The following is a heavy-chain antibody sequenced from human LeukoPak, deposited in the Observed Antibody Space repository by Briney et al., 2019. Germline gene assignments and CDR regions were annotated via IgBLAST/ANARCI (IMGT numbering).Heavy chain of an antibody. CDR1: GFTFSSYS. Sequence: RPGGSLRLSCAASGFTFSSYSMNWVRQALGKGLEWVSSISSSSSYIYYADSVKGRFTISRDNAKNSLYLQMNSLRAEDTAVYYCARDMAGDYDYWGQGTLVTVSS. CDR2: ISSSSSYI. CDR3: ARDMAGDYDY. V-gene: IGHV3-21*01. J-gene: IGHJ4*02. D-gene: IGHD3-10*01.